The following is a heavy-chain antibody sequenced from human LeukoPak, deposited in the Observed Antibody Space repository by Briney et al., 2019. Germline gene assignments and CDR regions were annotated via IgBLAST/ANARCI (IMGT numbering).Heavy chain of an antibody. Sequence: GGSLRLSCAASGFTFSSYAMSWVRQAPGKGLEWVSAISGSGGSTYYADSVKGRFPISRDNSKNTLYLQMNSLRAEDTAVYYCAKDLYSSSWYYFDYWGQGTLVTVSS. V-gene: IGHV3-23*01. D-gene: IGHD6-13*01. CDR1: GFTFSSYA. CDR3: AKDLYSSSWYYFDY. CDR2: ISGSGGST. J-gene: IGHJ4*02.